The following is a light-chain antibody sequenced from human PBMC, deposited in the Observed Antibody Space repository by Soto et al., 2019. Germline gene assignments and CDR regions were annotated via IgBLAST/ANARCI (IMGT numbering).Light chain of an antibody. Sequence: QSVLTHPASVSGSPGQSITISCTGTINDVGVYNYVSWYQQHPGKAPKLMIYEVVQRPSGVPDRFSGSKSGNTASLTVSGLQAADEADYFCKSYAGSNTYVFGSGTRSPS. J-gene: IGLJ1*01. CDR1: INDVGVYNY. CDR2: EVV. V-gene: IGLV2-8*01. CDR3: KSYAGSNTYV.